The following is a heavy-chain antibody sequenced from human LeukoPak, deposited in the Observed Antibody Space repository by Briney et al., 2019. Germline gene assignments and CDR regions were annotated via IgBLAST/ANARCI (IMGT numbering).Heavy chain of an antibody. CDR1: GGTFSSYA. CDR3: ASPLVSGSYWWGQLGDDALDI. D-gene: IGHD1-26*01. Sequence: SVTVSCKASGGTFSSYAISWVRQAPGQGLEWMGGIIPICSTANYAQKFQGRVTITADESTSTAYIELSSLRSEDTAVYYCASPLVSGSYWWGQLGDDALDIWGQGTMVTVSS. CDR2: IIPICSTA. V-gene: IGHV1-69*13. J-gene: IGHJ3*02.